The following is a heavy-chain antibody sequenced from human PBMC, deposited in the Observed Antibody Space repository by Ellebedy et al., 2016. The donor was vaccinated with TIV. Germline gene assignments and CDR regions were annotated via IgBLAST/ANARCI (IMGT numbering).Heavy chain of an antibody. CDR3: ARGSSTSYPYYYYGMDV. V-gene: IGHV1-8*03. CDR2: INPNSGNT. CDR1: GYTFTGYY. J-gene: IGHJ6*02. D-gene: IGHD2-2*01. Sequence: ASVKVSCXASGYTFTGYYMHWVRQAPGQGLEWMGWINPNSGNTGYAQKFQGRVTITADESTSTAYMELSSLRSEDTAVYYCARGSSTSYPYYYYGMDVWGQGTTVTVSS.